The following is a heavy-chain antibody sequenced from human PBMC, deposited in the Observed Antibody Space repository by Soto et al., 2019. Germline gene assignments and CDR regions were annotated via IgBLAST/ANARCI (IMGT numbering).Heavy chain of an antibody. Sequence: GASVKVSCKASGYTFTSYGISWVRQAPGQGLEWMGWISADNGNTNYAQKLQGRVTMTTDTSTSTAYMELRSLRSDDTAVYYCVSLVVVAATRAFDIWGQGTMVTVSS. J-gene: IGHJ3*02. CDR3: VSLVVVAATRAFDI. D-gene: IGHD2-15*01. V-gene: IGHV1-18*01. CDR2: ISADNGNT. CDR1: GYTFTSYG.